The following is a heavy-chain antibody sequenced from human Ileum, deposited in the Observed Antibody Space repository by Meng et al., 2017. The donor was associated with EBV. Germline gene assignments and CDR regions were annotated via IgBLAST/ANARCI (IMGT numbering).Heavy chain of an antibody. D-gene: IGHD3-22*01. CDR3: ARESYSDSSGYYSLDY. CDR2: IHHTEST. Sequence: QVHVLESGPGLVKPSGTLSLTCAVSGGSISSSNWWSCVRQAPGKGLEWIGEIHHTESTNYNPSLKSRVTISVDKSKNQFSLKLSSVTAADTAVYYCARESYSDSSGYYSLDYWGQGSLVTVSS. CDR1: GGSISSSNW. J-gene: IGHJ4*02. V-gene: IGHV4-4*02.